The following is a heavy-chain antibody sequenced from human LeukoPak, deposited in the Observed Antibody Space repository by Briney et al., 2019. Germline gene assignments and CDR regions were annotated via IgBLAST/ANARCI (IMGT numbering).Heavy chain of an antibody. CDR1: GGSSSSYY. D-gene: IGHD4-11*01. Sequence: PSETLSLTSTVSGGSSSSYYWSWIRQPAGKGLEWIGRIYTSGSTNYNPSLKSRVTMSVDTSKNQFSLKLSSVTAADTAVYYCARELTGHYTPVALDIWGQGTMVTVSS. V-gene: IGHV4-4*07. CDR2: IYTSGST. J-gene: IGHJ3*02. CDR3: ARELTGHYTPVALDI.